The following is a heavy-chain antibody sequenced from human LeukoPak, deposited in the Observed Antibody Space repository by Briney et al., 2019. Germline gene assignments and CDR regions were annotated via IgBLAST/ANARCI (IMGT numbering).Heavy chain of an antibody. CDR3: ARRILYSGSYLFDY. V-gene: IGHV5-51*01. CDR2: YPGDSDT. D-gene: IGHD1-26*01. Sequence: YPGDSDTRYSPSFQGQVTISADKSISTAYLQWSSLKASDTAIYYCARRILYSGSYLFDYWGQGTLVTVSS. J-gene: IGHJ4*02.